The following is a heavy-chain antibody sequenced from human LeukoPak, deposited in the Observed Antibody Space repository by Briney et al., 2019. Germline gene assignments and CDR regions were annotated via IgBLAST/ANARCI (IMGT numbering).Heavy chain of an antibody. Sequence: PGGSLRLSCAASGFTFSSYEMNWVRQAPGKGLEWVSYISTTGSSIYYADSVKGRFTISRDNVKNLLYLQMNSLRAEDTAVYYCGKGYMDVWGKGTTVTISS. CDR1: GFTFSSYE. CDR2: ISTTGSSI. V-gene: IGHV3-48*03. CDR3: GKGYMDV. J-gene: IGHJ6*03.